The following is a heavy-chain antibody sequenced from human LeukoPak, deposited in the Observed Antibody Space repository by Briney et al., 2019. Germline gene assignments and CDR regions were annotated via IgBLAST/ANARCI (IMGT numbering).Heavy chain of an antibody. J-gene: IGHJ3*02. V-gene: IGHV4-38-2*01. CDR1: GYSISSGYY. Sequence: SETLSLTCAVSGYSISSGYYWGWIRQPPGKGLEWIGSIYHSGSTYYNPSLKSRVTISVDTSKNQFSLKLSSVTAADTAVYYCAPYLRLGELSPSGDAFDIWGQGTMVTVSS. D-gene: IGHD3-16*02. CDR2: IYHSGST. CDR3: APYLRLGELSPSGDAFDI.